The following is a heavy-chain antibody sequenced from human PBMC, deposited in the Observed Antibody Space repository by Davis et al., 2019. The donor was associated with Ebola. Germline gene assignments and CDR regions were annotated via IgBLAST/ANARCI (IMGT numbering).Heavy chain of an antibody. V-gene: IGHV3-23*01. CDR3: AKGDEEYSSAWYYYGMDV. CDR2: ISGSGGST. D-gene: IGHD6-6*01. J-gene: IGHJ6*02. Sequence: PSETLSLTCAVYGGSFSGYSWSWVRQAPGKGLEWVSAISGSGGSTYYADSVKGRFTISRDNSKNTLYLQMNRLRAEDTAVYYCAKGDEEYSSAWYYYGMDVWGQGTTVTVSS. CDR1: GGSFSGYS.